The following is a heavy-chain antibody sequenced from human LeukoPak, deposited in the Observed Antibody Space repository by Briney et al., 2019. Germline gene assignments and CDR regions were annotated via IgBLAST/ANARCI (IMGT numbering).Heavy chain of an antibody. Sequence: GGSLRLSCAASGFTFSGSAMHWVRQASGKGLEWVGRIRSKANSYATAYAASVKGRFTISRDDSKNTAYLQMNSLKTEDTAVYYCTSGYDILTGYYYPYFPWGQGTLVTVSS. D-gene: IGHD3-9*01. CDR3: TSGYDILTGYYYPYFP. CDR2: IRSKANSYAT. CDR1: GFTFSGSA. J-gene: IGHJ4*02. V-gene: IGHV3-73*01.